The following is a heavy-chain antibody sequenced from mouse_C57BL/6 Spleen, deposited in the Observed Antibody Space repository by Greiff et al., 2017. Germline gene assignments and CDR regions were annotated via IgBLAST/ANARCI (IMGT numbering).Heavy chain of an antibody. J-gene: IGHJ2*01. V-gene: IGHV14-4*01. CDR2: IDPENGDT. Sequence: VHVKQSGAELVRPGASVKLSCTASGFNIKDDYMHWVKQRPEQGLEWIGWIDPENGDTEYASKFQGKATITADTSSNTAYLQLSSLTSEDTAVYYCTTGSSPVYYFDYWGQGTTLTVSS. CDR3: TTGSSPVYYFDY. D-gene: IGHD1-1*01. CDR1: GFNIKDDY.